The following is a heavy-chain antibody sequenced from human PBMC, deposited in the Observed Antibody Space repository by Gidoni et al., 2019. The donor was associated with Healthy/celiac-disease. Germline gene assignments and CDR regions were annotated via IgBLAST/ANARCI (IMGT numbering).Heavy chain of an antibody. CDR2: IWYDGSNK. CDR1: GLTLPSYG. J-gene: IGHJ4*02. V-gene: IGHV3-33*01. CDR3: ARDPYSGRGVSPFDY. Sequence: QVQLVQSAGGVVPPARSPRLSCAASGLTLPSYGMHWVRQAPGKGLEWVAVIWYDGSNKYYADSVKGRFTISRDNSKNTLYLQMNSLRAEDTAVYYCARDPYSGRGVSPFDYWGQGTLVTVSS. D-gene: IGHD3-10*01.